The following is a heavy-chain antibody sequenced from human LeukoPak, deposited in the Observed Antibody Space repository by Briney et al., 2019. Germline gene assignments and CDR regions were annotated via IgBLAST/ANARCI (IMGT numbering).Heavy chain of an antibody. CDR1: GFTFSSYW. V-gene: IGHV3-7*01. D-gene: IGHD6-13*01. J-gene: IGHJ4*02. Sequence: GGSLRLSCAASGFTFSSYWMSWVRQAPGKGLEWVANIKQDGSEKYYVDSVKGRFTISRDNAKNSLYLQMNSLRAEDTAVYYCARAPRYSSSWYVIHYWGQGTLVTVSS. CDR3: ARAPRYSSSWYVIHY. CDR2: IKQDGSEK.